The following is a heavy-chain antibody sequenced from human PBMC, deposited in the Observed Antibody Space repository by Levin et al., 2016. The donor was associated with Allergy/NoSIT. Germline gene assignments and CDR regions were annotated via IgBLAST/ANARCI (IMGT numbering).Heavy chain of an antibody. CDR1: GFTFSSYA. Sequence: GESLKISCAASGFTFSSYAMSWVRQAPGKGLEWVSAISGSGGSTYYADSVKGRFTISRDNSKNTLYLQMNSLRAEDTAVYYCAKDSRSYGAFDIWGQGTMVTVSS. V-gene: IGHV3-23*01. D-gene: IGHD3-10*01. J-gene: IGHJ3*02. CDR2: ISGSGGST. CDR3: AKDSRSYGAFDI.